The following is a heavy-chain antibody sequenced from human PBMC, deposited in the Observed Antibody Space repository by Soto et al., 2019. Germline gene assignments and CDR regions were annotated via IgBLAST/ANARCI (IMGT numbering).Heavy chain of an antibody. CDR1: GGSVSSGTYY. Sequence: PSDTLSLTCVVSGGSVSSGTYYWSWIRQPPGKGLEWIGYIHHSGSTKYNQPLKTRVTLSLDTSENKFSLGLKSVTAADTATYYCAKGDWGSFGWAVWGQGALVTVSS. V-gene: IGHV4-61*01. J-gene: IGHJ4*02. CDR3: AKGDWGSFGWAV. D-gene: IGHD7-27*01. CDR2: IHHSGST.